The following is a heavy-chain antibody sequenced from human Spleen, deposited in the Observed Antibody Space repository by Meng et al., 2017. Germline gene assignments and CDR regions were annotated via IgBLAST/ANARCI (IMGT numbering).Heavy chain of an antibody. V-gene: IGHV4-38-2*02. D-gene: IGHD5-18*01. CDR1: DYSISSGYY. Sequence: SETLSLTCSVSDYSISSGYYWGWIRQPPGKGLEWIGSIYHSGSTYYNPSLRSRVTISVDTSKNQFSLKLSSVTAADTAVYYCARIYSAKIDYWGQGTLVTVSS. CDR2: IYHSGST. CDR3: ARIYSAKIDY. J-gene: IGHJ4*02.